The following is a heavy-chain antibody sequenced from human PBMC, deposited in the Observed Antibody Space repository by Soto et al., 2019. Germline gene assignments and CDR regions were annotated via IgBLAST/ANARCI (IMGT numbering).Heavy chain of an antibody. CDR1: GFTFSSYA. CDR3: AKNRLANSPYYYYYYGMDV. V-gene: IGHV3-30*18. Sequence: GGSLRLSCAASGFTFSSYAMSWVRQAPGKGLEWVAVISYDGSNKYYGDSVKGRFTISRDNSKNTLYLQMNSLRAEDTAVYYCAKNRLANSPYYYYYYGMDVWGQGTTVTVSS. J-gene: IGHJ6*02. CDR2: ISYDGSNK. D-gene: IGHD6-25*01.